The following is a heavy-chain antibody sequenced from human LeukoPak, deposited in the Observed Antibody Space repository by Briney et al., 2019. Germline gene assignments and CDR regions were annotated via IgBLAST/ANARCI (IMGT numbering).Heavy chain of an antibody. J-gene: IGHJ4*02. V-gene: IGHV4-39*01. CDR2: IHYSGST. Sequence: SETLSLTCTVSGGSISSSSYYWGWIRQPPGKGLEWIGSIHYSGSTYYNPSLKSRVTISVDTSKNQFSLKLSSVTAADTAVYYCARAHDSSGYYYSYFDYWGQGTLVTVSS. CDR3: ARAHDSSGYYYSYFDY. CDR1: GGSISSSSYY. D-gene: IGHD3-22*01.